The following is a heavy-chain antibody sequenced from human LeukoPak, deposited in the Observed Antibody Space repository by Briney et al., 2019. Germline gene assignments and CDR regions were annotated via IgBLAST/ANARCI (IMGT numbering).Heavy chain of an antibody. CDR2: INHSEST. CDR3: ARGVVVAAAGGLDY. D-gene: IGHD6-13*01. J-gene: IGHJ4*02. CDR1: GGSFSGYY. V-gene: IGHV4-34*01. Sequence: SETLSLTCAVYGGSFSGYYWSWIRQPPGKGLEWIGEINHSESTNYNPSLKSRVTISVDTSKNQFSLKLSSVTAADTAVYYCARGVVVAAAGGLDYWGQGTLVTVSS.